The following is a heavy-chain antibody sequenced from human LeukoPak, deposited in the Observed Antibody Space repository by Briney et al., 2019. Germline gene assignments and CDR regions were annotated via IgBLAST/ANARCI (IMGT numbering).Heavy chain of an antibody. Sequence: PGRSLRLSCAASGFTFRNHGMHWVRQAPGKGLEWVSAISGSGGSTYYADSVKGRFTISRDNSKNTLYLQMNSLRAEDTAVYYCARLPVITMIVVVIPGYFDYWGQGTLVTASS. D-gene: IGHD3-22*01. CDR2: ISGSGGST. V-gene: IGHV3-23*01. CDR3: ARLPVITMIVVVIPGYFDY. J-gene: IGHJ4*02. CDR1: GFTFRNHG.